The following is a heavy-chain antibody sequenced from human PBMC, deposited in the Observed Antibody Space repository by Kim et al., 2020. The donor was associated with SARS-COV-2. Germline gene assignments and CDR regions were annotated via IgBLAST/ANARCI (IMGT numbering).Heavy chain of an antibody. D-gene: IGHD2-15*01. CDR1: GGSISSSNW. J-gene: IGHJ4*02. CDR3: ARSYQLGYCSGGSCNMNLS. V-gene: IGHV4-4*02. CDR2: IYHSGST. Sequence: SETLSLTCAVSGGSISSSNWWSWVRQPPGKGLEWIGEIYHSGSTNYNPSLKSRVTISVDKSKNQLSLKLSSVTAADTAVYYCARSYQLGYCSGGSCNMNLSWGQGTLVTVSS.